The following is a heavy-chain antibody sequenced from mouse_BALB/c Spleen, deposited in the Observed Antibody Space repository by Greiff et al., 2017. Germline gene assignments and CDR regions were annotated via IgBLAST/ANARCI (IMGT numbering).Heavy chain of an antibody. CDR3: ARDQGGNPYYYAMDY. V-gene: IGHV5-6-3*01. Sequence: EVKLVESGGGLVQPGGSLKLSCAASGFTFSSYGMSWVRQTPDKRLELVATINSNGGSTYYPDSVKGRFTISRDNAKNTLYLQMSSLKSEDTAMYYCARDQGGNPYYYAMDYWGQGTSVTVSS. D-gene: IGHD1-1*02. J-gene: IGHJ4*01. CDR1: GFTFSSYG. CDR2: INSNGGST.